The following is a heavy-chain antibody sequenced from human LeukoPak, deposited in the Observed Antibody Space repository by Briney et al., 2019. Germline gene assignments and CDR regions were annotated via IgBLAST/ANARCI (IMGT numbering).Heavy chain of an antibody. D-gene: IGHD3-22*01. V-gene: IGHV3-66*01. J-gene: IGHJ4*02. CDR1: SFTVRSSF. CDR2: IYSGGTT. CDR3: AMCTSYCDSSGYYYYFDY. Sequence: GGSLRLSCAASSFTVRSSFMSWVRQAPGKGLEWVSVIYSGGTTYYADSVKDRFTISRDNSKNTLYLQMNSLRAEDSGVYYRAMCTSYCDSSGYYYYFDYWGQGTLVTVSS.